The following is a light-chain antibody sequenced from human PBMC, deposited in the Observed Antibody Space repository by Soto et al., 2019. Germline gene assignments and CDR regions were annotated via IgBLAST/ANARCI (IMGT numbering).Light chain of an antibody. CDR1: SSNIGSND. V-gene: IGLV1-51*01. CDR2: DDN. J-gene: IGLJ1*01. Sequence: VLTQPPSVSAAPGQKVTIPCSGGSSNIGSNDVCWYQQLPGTAPKLLIYDDNKRPSGIPDRFSGSKSGTSATLGITGFQTGDEADYYCGSWDSSLSAYVFGTGTKVTVL. CDR3: GSWDSSLSAYV.